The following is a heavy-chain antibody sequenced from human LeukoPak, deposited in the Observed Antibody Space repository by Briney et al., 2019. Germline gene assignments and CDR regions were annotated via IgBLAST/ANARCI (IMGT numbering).Heavy chain of an antibody. J-gene: IGHJ3*02. V-gene: IGHV1-46*01. CDR2: INPSGGST. CDR3: ARRTTGWYLADI. Sequence: GASVKVSCKASGYTFTSYYMHWVRQAPGQGLEWMGIINPSGGSTSYAQKFQGRVTMTRDTSISTAYMELSSLRSEDTAVYYCARRTTGWYLADIWGQGTTVTVSS. D-gene: IGHD2-15*01. CDR1: GYTFTSYY.